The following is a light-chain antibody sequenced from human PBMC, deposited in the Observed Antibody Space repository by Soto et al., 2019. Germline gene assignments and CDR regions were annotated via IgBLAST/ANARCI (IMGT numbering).Light chain of an antibody. Sequence: DIHMTQSPSTLSASLGDGVTITCRASQSVRSWLAWYQQKPGRAPKFLIYDASSLESGVPSRFSGSGSGTEFTLTISNLQPDDFATYYCQQYDNYPLTFGGGTKVDIK. CDR3: QQYDNYPLT. V-gene: IGKV1-5*01. J-gene: IGKJ4*01. CDR1: QSVRSW. CDR2: DAS.